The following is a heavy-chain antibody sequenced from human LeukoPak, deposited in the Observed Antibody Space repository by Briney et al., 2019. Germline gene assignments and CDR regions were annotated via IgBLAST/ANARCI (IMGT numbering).Heavy chain of an antibody. CDR1: GFTFSSYW. Sequence: PGGSLRLSCVASGFTFSSYWMNWVRQAPGKGLEWVANIKQDGSDKYYVDSVKGRFIIFRDNAKNSLYLQMNSLRAEDTAVYYCARSPGQDYVWGSYRPYYFDYWGQGTLVTVSS. J-gene: IGHJ4*02. CDR2: IKQDGSDK. V-gene: IGHV3-7*03. D-gene: IGHD3-16*02. CDR3: ARSPGQDYVWGSYRPYYFDY.